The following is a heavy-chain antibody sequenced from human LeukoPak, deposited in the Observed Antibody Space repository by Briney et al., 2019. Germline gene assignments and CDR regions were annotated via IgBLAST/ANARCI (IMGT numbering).Heavy chain of an antibody. J-gene: IGHJ4*02. CDR1: GGSISSYY. CDR2: IYYSGTT. V-gene: IGHV4-59*08. Sequence: SETLSLTCTVSGGSISSYYWSWIRQPPGGGLDWIGSIYYSGTTDYNPSLKSRITMSIDTSKNQFSLKLTSVTAADTAVYYCARRGSGTYSGGHFDYWAQGTLVTVSS. CDR3: ARRGSGTYSGGHFDY. D-gene: IGHD1-26*01.